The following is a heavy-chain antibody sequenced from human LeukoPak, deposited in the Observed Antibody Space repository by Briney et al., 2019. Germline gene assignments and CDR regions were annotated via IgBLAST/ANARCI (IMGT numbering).Heavy chain of an antibody. CDR3: SGGDGGEIDY. CDR2: IYHSGST. D-gene: IGHD2-21*02. V-gene: IGHV4-38-2*02. J-gene: IGHJ4*02. Sequence: SETLSLTCTVSGYSISSGYYWGWIRQPPGKGLEWIGSIYHSGSTYYNPSLKSRVTISVDTSKNQFSLKLSSVTAADTAVYYCSGGDGGEIDYWGQGTLVTVSS. CDR1: GYSISSGYY.